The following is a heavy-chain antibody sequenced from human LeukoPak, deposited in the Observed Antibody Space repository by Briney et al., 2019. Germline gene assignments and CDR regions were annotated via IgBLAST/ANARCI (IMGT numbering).Heavy chain of an antibody. J-gene: IGHJ5*02. CDR3: ARGRDIVVVRVWFDP. CDR2: ISHSGST. Sequence: PSETLSLTCAVYGGSFSGYYWSWIRQPPGKGLEWIGEISHSGSTNYNPSLKSRVTISVDTSKNQFSLKLSSVTAADTAVYYCARGRDIVVVRVWFDPWGQGTLVTVSS. V-gene: IGHV4-34*01. D-gene: IGHD2-2*01. CDR1: GGSFSGYY.